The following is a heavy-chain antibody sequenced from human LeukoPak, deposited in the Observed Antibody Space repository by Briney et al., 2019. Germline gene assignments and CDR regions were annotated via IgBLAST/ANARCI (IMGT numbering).Heavy chain of an antibody. CDR2: ISSSGSTI. Sequence: GGSLRLSCAASGFTFSDYYMSWIRQAPGKGLAWVSHISSSGSTIYYADSVKGRFTISRHNAKNSLYLQMNSLRAEDTAVYYCARDGVRHDYSDLDYWGQGTLVTVSS. CDR3: ARDGVRHDYSDLDY. V-gene: IGHV3-11*01. D-gene: IGHD4-17*01. J-gene: IGHJ4*02. CDR1: GFTFSDYY.